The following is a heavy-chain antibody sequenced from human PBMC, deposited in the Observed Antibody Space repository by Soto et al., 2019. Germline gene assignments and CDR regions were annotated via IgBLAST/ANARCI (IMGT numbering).Heavy chain of an antibody. V-gene: IGHV1-18*01. CDR2: ISAYNGNT. CDR1: GYTFTSYG. Sequence: ASVKVSCKASGYTFTSYGISWVRQAPGQGLEWMGWISAYNGNTNYAQKLQGRVTMTTDTSTSTAYMELGSLRSDDTAVYYCARDRTIFGVVRGEFDYWGQGTLVTVPQ. J-gene: IGHJ4*02. CDR3: ARDRTIFGVVRGEFDY. D-gene: IGHD3-3*01.